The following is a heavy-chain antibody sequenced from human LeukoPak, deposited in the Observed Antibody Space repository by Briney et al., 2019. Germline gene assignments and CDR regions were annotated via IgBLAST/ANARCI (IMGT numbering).Heavy chain of an antibody. CDR2: VYPSSGAT. J-gene: IGHJ4*02. CDR3: ARDLDSGSSLDY. Sequence: ASVKVSCKASGYTFTDYYMHWVRPAPGQGLEWRGWVYPSSGATRYAQTFQGRVTMTRDTSISTAYMELNRLISDDTAMFYCARDLDSGSSLDYWGQGTLVTVSS. CDR1: GYTFTDYY. V-gene: IGHV1-2*02. D-gene: IGHD3/OR15-3a*01.